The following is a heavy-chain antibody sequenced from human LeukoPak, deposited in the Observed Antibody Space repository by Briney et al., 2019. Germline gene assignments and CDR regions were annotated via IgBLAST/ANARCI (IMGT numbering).Heavy chain of an antibody. Sequence: GGSLRLSCAAYGFTISSNYMSWLRQAQGKGLEWVSVIYSGGSTYYADSVKGRFTISRDNSKNTLYLQMNSLRAEDTAVYYCAKGIAAAGYYFDYWGQGTLVTVSS. CDR2: IYSGGST. J-gene: IGHJ4*02. CDR3: AKGIAAAGYYFDY. V-gene: IGHV3-53*01. D-gene: IGHD6-13*01. CDR1: GFTISSNY.